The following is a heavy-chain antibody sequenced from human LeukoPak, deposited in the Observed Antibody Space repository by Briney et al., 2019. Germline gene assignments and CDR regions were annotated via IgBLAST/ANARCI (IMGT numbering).Heavy chain of an antibody. Sequence: PSETLSLTCSVSGGSISSNGYYWSWIRQPPGKGLEWIGYIYHSGTTDFNPSLKSRVTISLDRSKNQFSLKLSSVTAADTAVYYCARHPRWLIPFDYWGQGTLVTVSS. J-gene: IGHJ4*02. D-gene: IGHD4-23*01. CDR3: ARHPRWLIPFDY. CDR2: IYHSGTT. CDR1: GGSISSNGYY. V-gene: IGHV4-30-2*01.